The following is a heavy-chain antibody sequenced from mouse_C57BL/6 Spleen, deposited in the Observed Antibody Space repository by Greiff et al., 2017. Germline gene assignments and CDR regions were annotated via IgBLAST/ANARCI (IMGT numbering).Heavy chain of an antibody. CDR3: ARQGDYDYFYY. CDR2: ISGGGGNT. Sequence: EVQGVESGGGLVKPGGSLKLSCAASGFTFSSYTMSWVRQTPEKRLEWVATISGGGGNTYYPDSVKGRFTISRDNAKITLYLQMSSLRSEDTALCYCARQGDYDYFYYWGQGTTLTVSS. V-gene: IGHV5-9*01. CDR1: GFTFSSYT. D-gene: IGHD2-4*01. J-gene: IGHJ2*01.